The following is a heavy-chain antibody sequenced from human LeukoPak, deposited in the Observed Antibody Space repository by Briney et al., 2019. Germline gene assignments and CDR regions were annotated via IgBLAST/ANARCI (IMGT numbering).Heavy chain of an antibody. CDR3: ARDRRYGSGNYFHYWYFDL. J-gene: IGHJ2*01. D-gene: IGHD3-10*01. CDR1: GFTFSSYW. Sequence: GVPLRLSCAASGFTFSSYWMSWVRQAPGKGLEWVADIQENGGEKYYIDSVEGRFTIPRDNAKNSLYLQMKNLRVEDTAVYYCARDRRYGSGNYFHYWYFDLWARGTRVTVSS. CDR2: IQENGGEK. V-gene: IGHV3-7*04.